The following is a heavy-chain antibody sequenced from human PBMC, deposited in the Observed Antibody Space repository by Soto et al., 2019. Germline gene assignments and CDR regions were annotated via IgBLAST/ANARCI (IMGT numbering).Heavy chain of an antibody. CDR2: ISWDGGSK. Sequence: GGSLRLSCAASGFTFDDYTMHWVRQAPGKGLEWVSLISWDGGSKHYADSVKLRFAISRENIKNSLYLQMNSLRSEDTALYYCAEGRHVWRSYPEYWGQGTMVAASS. CDR1: GFTFDDYT. CDR3: AEGRHVWRSYPEY. V-gene: IGHV3-43*01. D-gene: IGHD3-16*02. J-gene: IGHJ4*01.